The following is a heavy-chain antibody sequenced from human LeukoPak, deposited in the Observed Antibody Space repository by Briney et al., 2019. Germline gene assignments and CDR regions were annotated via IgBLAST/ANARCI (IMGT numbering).Heavy chain of an antibody. CDR2: IYYSGST. D-gene: IGHD3-3*01. CDR3: ARAPWGRSDFWSGYPYYFGY. V-gene: IGHV4-59*01. Sequence: SETLSLTCTVSGGSIGSYYWSWIRQPPGKGLEWIGYIYYSGSTNHNPSLKSRVTISVDTSKNQFSLKLSSVTAADTAVYYCARAPWGRSDFWSGYPYYFGYWGQGTLVTVSS. J-gene: IGHJ4*02. CDR1: GGSIGSYY.